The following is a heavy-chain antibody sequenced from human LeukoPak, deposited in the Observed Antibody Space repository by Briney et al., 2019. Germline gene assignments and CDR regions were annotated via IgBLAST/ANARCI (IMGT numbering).Heavy chain of an antibody. J-gene: IGHJ4*02. CDR3: TRAGGSAPGDY. D-gene: IGHD3-10*01. Sequence: PGGSLRLSCAASGFTFSSYWMHWVRQAPGKGLVWVSRITSDGSTTSYADSVKGRFTNSRDNAKNTLYLQMNSLRAEDTAVYYCTRAGGSAPGDYWGQGTLVTVSS. V-gene: IGHV3-74*01. CDR1: GFTFSSYW. CDR2: ITSDGSTT.